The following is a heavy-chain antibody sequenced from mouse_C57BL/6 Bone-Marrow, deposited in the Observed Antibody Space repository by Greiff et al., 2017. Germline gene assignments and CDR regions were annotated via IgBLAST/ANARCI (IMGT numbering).Heavy chain of an antibody. V-gene: IGHV5-6*01. J-gene: IGHJ2*01. CDR3: ARPYYYGSSLYFDY. CDR1: GFTFSSYG. D-gene: IGHD1-1*01. Sequence: EVHLAESGGDLVKPGGSLKLSCAASGFTFSSYGMSWVRQTPDKRLEWVATISSGGSYTYYPDSVKGRFTISRDNATNTLYLQMSSLKSEDTAMYYCARPYYYGSSLYFDYWGQGTTLTVSS. CDR2: ISSGGSYT.